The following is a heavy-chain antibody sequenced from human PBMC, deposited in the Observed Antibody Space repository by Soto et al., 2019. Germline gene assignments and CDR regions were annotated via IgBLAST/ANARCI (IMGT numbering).Heavy chain of an antibody. Sequence: EVQLVESGGGLVQPGGSLKLSCAASGFTFSGSAMHWVRQASGKGLEWVGRIRSNANSYATAYAASVKGRFTISRDDSNNTAYLQRNSLKTEDMGVYFCTRHNFFLTGLCYGMDAWGQGTTVTVSS. D-gene: IGHD3-9*01. J-gene: IGHJ6*02. V-gene: IGHV3-73*02. CDR2: IRSNANSYAT. CDR3: TRHNFFLTGLCYGMDA. CDR1: GFTFSGSA.